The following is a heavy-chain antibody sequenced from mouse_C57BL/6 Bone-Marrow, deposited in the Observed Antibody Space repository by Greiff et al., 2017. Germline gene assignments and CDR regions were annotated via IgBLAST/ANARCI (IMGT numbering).Heavy chain of an antibody. CDR1: GFTFSDYY. J-gene: IGHJ2*01. CDR3: ARHGNYFYVDY. CDR2: ISNGGGST. Sequence: DVMLVESGGGLVQPGGSLKLSCAASGFTFSDYYMYWVRQTPEKRLEWVAYISNGGGSTYYPDTVKGRFTISRDNAKNTLYLQMSRLKSEDTAMYYCARHGNYFYVDYWGQGATLTVSS. V-gene: IGHV5-12*01. D-gene: IGHD2-1*01.